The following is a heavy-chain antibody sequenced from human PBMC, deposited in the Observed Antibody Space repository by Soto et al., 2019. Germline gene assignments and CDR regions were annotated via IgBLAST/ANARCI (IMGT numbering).Heavy chain of an antibody. D-gene: IGHD2-21*02. CDR1: AFTFSSYA. Sequence: GGSLRLSCAASAFTFSSYAMSWVRQAPGKGLKWVSAVSGSGDSTYYADSVKGRFTISRDNSKNTLYLQMNSLRAEDTAVYYCAKGRASDCPGCTQDYWGQGTLVTVSS. CDR2: VSGSGDST. CDR3: AKGRASDCPGCTQDY. J-gene: IGHJ4*02. V-gene: IGHV3-23*01.